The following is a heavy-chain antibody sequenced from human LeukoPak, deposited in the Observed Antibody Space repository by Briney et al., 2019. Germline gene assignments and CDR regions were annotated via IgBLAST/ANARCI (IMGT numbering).Heavy chain of an antibody. CDR2: IYYSGST. Sequence: TPSETLSLTCTVSGGSISSSSYYWGWIRQPPGKGLEWIGSIYYSGSTYYNPSLKSRVTISVDTSKNQFSLKLSSVTAADTAVYYCARLGYSYEGWFDPWGQGTLVTVSS. J-gene: IGHJ5*02. CDR1: GGSISSSSYY. D-gene: IGHD5-18*01. CDR3: ARLGYSYEGWFDP. V-gene: IGHV4-39*01.